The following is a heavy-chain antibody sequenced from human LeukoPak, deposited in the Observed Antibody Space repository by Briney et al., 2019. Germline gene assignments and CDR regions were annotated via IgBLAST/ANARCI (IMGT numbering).Heavy chain of an antibody. D-gene: IGHD1-26*01. CDR3: TRDRGSVGRFDY. Sequence: PGGSLRLSCAASGFTFSNAWMSWVRQAPGKGLEWVGRIKSKTDGGTTDYAAPVKGRFTISRDDSKNTLYLQMNSLKTEDTAVYYCTRDRGSVGRFDYWGQGTLVTVSS. CDR1: GFTFSNAW. V-gene: IGHV3-15*01. CDR2: IKSKTDGGTT. J-gene: IGHJ4*02.